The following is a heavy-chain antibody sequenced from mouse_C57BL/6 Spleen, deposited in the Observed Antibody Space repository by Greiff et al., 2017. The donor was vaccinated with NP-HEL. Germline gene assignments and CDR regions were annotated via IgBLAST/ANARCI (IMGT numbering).Heavy chain of an antibody. CDR1: GFTFSDYG. Sequence: EVKLMESGGGLVKPGGSLKLSCAASGFTFSDYGMHWVRQAPEKGLEWVAYISSGSSTNYYADTVKGRFTISRDNAKNTLFLQMTSLRSEDTAMYYCARDEYYYAMDYWGQGTSVTVSS. CDR3: ARDEYYYAMDY. CDR2: ISSGSSTN. V-gene: IGHV5-17*01. J-gene: IGHJ4*01.